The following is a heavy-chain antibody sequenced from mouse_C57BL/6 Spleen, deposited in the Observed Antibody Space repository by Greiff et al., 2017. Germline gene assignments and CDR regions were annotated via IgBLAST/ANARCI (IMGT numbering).Heavy chain of an antibody. J-gene: IGHJ4*01. Sequence: QVQLQQSDAELVKPGASVKISCKVSGYTFTDHTIHWMKQRPEQGLEWIGYIYPRDGSTNYNGKFKGKATLTADKSSSTAYMQLSSLTSEDSAVYFCARRGYGYDGYYYAMDYWGQGTSVTVSS. V-gene: IGHV1-78*01. CDR3: ARRGYGYDGYYYAMDY. CDR2: IYPRDGST. CDR1: GYTFTDHT. D-gene: IGHD2-2*01.